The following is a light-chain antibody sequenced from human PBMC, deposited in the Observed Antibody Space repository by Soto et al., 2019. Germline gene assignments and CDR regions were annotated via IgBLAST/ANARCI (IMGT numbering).Light chain of an antibody. CDR1: QSVSSN. Sequence: IVWTESPATLSVSPGERATLSCRASQSVSSNLAWYQQKPGQAPRLLIYGASTRATGIPARFSGSGSGTEFTLTISSLQSEDFAVYYCQQYRTFGQGTKVDIK. J-gene: IGKJ1*01. V-gene: IGKV3-15*01. CDR3: QQYRT. CDR2: GAS.